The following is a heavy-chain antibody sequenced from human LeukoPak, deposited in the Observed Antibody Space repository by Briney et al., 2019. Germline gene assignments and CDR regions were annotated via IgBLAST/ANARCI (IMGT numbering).Heavy chain of an antibody. CDR2: IYYSGST. Sequence: SETLSLTCTVSGGSISSGDYYWSWIRQPPGKGLEWIGYIYYSGSTYYNPSLKSRVTISVDTSKNQFSLKLSSVAAADTAVYYCARERVAGLEDCWFDPWGQGTLVTVSS. CDR1: GGSISSGDYY. CDR3: ARERVAGLEDCWFDP. V-gene: IGHV4-30-4*08. D-gene: IGHD6-19*01. J-gene: IGHJ5*02.